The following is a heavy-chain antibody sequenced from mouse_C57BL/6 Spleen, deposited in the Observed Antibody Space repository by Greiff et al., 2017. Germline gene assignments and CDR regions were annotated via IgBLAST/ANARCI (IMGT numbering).Heavy chain of an antibody. CDR2: IYPGDGDT. J-gene: IGHJ4*01. Sequence: VKLMESGPELVKPGASVKISCKASGYAFSSSWMNWVKQRPGKGLEWIGRIYPGDGDTNYNGKFKGKATLTADKSSSTAYMQLSSLTSEDSAVYFSAKRFYYGSMDYWGQGTSVTVSS. V-gene: IGHV1-82*01. CDR3: AKRFYYGSMDY. D-gene: IGHD2-2*01. CDR1: GYAFSSSW.